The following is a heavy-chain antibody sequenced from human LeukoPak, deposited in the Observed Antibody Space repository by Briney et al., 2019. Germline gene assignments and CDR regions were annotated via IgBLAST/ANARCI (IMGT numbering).Heavy chain of an antibody. D-gene: IGHD2-2*01. CDR3: SRDYCSSTTCYGSY. CDR1: GYTFTGHY. J-gene: IGHJ4*02. Sequence: ASVKVSCKASGYTFTGHYIHWVRQALGQGLEWMGYINPNSGVTKYAQNFQDRVTLSRVTSISTAYMDLSRLTSDDTAVYYCSRDYCSSTTCYGSYWGQGTLVTVSS. V-gene: IGHV1-2*02. CDR2: INPNSGVT.